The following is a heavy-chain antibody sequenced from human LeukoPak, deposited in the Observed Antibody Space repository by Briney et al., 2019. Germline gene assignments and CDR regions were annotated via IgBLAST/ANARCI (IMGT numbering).Heavy chain of an antibody. V-gene: IGHV3-74*01. CDR2: INSDGSST. CDR1: GFTFSNFW. CDR3: ARDLSGVAGYTYGRGIDY. D-gene: IGHD5-18*01. Sequence: GGSLRLSCAASGFTFSNFWIHWVRHAPGKGLVWVSRINSDGSSTSYADSVKGRFTISRDDAKNTLYLQMNSLRAEDTAVYYCARDLSGVAGYTYGRGIDYWGQGTLVTVSS. J-gene: IGHJ4*02.